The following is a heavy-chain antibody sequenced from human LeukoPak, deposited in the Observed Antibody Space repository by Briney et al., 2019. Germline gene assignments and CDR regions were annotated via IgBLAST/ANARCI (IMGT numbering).Heavy chain of an antibody. J-gene: IGHJ4*02. CDR1: GFTFSSYG. V-gene: IGHV3-30*02. Sequence: GGSLRLSCAASGFTFSSYGMHWVRQAPGKGLDWVAFIQCDAKNKYYADFVKGRFTISRDNSKNTLYLQMNSLRDEDTAVYYCARGDYDGSGSLNYWGQGTLVTVSS. CDR2: IQCDAKNK. CDR3: ARGDYDGSGSLNY. D-gene: IGHD3-22*01.